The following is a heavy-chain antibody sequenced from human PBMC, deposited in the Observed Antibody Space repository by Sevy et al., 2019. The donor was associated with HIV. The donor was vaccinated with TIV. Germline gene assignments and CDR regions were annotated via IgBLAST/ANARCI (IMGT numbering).Heavy chain of an antibody. V-gene: IGHV3-48*03. J-gene: IGHJ4*02. Sequence: GGSLRLSCTASGFTFSSYEMNWVRQAPGKGLEWVSYISNSGSTIHYSDSVKGRFTISRDNAKNSLYLQMNSLRAEDTAVYYCARDLPPIATTMPHFAYWGRGTLVTDSS. CDR3: ARDLPPIATTMPHFAY. CDR2: ISNSGSTI. D-gene: IGHD2-15*01. CDR1: GFTFSSYE.